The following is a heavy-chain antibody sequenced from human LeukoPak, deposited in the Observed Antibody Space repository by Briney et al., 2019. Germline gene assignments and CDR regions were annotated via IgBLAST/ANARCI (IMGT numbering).Heavy chain of an antibody. J-gene: IGHJ5*02. CDR2: IYPVDSDT. Sequence: GESLKISCKGSGYSFTSYWIGWVRQMPGKGLEWMGIIYPVDSDTRYSPSFQGQVTISADKSISTAYLQWCSLKASDTAMYYCARHGHSSSLWFGYNWFDPWGQGTLVTVSS. CDR1: GYSFTSYW. D-gene: IGHD6-13*01. V-gene: IGHV5-51*01. CDR3: ARHGHSSSLWFGYNWFDP.